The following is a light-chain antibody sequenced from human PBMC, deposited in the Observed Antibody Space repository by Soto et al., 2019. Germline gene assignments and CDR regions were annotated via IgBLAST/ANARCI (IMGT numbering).Light chain of an antibody. J-gene: IGKJ1*01. CDR1: QTIDHH. Sequence: DIQMTQSPSSLSASVGDRVTITCRASQTIDHHLNWYQQKPGKAPKLLMDAASRMQVGVPSRFSGSGTGTEFTLTINSLQPEDFATYYCQQSYSTTWTFGQGTKVGVK. CDR3: QQSYSTTWT. V-gene: IGKV1-39*01. CDR2: AAS.